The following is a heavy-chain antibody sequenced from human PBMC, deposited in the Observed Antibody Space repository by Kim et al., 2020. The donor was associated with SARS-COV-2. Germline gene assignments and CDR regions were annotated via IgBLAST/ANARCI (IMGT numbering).Heavy chain of an antibody. Sequence: APMKGRVTISRDDSKNTLYLKMNSLKTEDTAVYYCTAGLDYYDSSGNYDYWGQGTLVTVSS. D-gene: IGHD3-22*01. V-gene: IGHV3-15*01. J-gene: IGHJ4*02. CDR3: TAGLDYYDSSGNYDY.